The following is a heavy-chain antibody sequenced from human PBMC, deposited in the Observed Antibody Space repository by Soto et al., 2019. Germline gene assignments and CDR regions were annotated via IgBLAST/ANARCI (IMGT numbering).Heavy chain of an antibody. CDR1: GGSISSSSYY. CDR2: IYYSGST. CDR3: ARIYCISTSCYYFDY. J-gene: IGHJ4*02. V-gene: IGHV4-39*01. D-gene: IGHD2-2*01. Sequence: SETLSLTCTVSGGSISSSSYYWGWIRHPPGEGLEWIGSIYYSGSTYYNPSLKSRVTISVDTSKNQFSLKLSSVTAADTAVYYCARIYCISTSCYYFDYWGQGTLVTVSS.